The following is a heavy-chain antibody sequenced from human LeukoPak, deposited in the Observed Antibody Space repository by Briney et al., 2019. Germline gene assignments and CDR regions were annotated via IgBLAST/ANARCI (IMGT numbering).Heavy chain of an antibody. J-gene: IGHJ6*03. Sequence: SETLSLTCAVYGGSFSGYYWSWIRQPPGKELEWIGEINHSGSTNYNPSLKSRVTISVDTSKNQFSLKLSSVTAADTAVYYCARGPLTEGYYYYMDVWGKGTTVTVSS. CDR1: GGSFSGYY. CDR3: ARGPLTEGYYYYMDV. D-gene: IGHD4-11*01. V-gene: IGHV4-34*01. CDR2: INHSGST.